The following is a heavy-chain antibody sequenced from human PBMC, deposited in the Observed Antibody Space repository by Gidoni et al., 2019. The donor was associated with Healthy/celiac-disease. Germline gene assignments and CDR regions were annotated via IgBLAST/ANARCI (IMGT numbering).Heavy chain of an antibody. D-gene: IGHD6-13*01. CDR3: AKESGQQLGHYFDY. CDR1: GFTFRSYA. Sequence: EVQLLESGGGLVQPGGSLRLSCAASGFTFRSYAMSGVRQAPGKGLGWVSAISGSGGSTYYADSVKGRFTISRDNSKNTLYLQMNSLRAEDTAVYYCAKESGQQLGHYFDYWGQGTLVTVSS. J-gene: IGHJ4*02. V-gene: IGHV3-23*01. CDR2: ISGSGGST.